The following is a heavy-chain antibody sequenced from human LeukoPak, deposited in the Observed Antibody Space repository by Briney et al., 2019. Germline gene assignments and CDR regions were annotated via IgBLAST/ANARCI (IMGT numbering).Heavy chain of an antibody. Sequence: GGSLRLSCVASGFTFSTYAMSWVRQAPGKGLEWVSAITGNGAGTHYADSVKGRFTISRDNSKNTLYLQMNSLRAEDTAVYYCAKDLEAAAGTPADWYFDLWGRGTLVTVSS. CDR1: GFTFSTYA. CDR2: ITGNGAGT. CDR3: AKDLEAAAGTPADWYFDL. J-gene: IGHJ2*01. D-gene: IGHD6-13*01. V-gene: IGHV3-23*01.